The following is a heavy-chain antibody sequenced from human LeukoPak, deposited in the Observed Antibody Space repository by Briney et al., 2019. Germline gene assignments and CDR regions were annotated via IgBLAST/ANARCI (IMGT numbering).Heavy chain of an antibody. V-gene: IGHV1-46*01. CDR1: GYTFTSYY. CDR3: ARDVVPTYYYDSSGYSSLDY. Sequence: ASVKVSCKASGYTFTSYYMRWVRQAPGQGLEWMGIINPSGGSTSYAQKFQGRVTMTRDTSTSTVYMELSSLRSEDTAVYYCARDVVPTYYYDSSGYSSLDYWGQGTLVTVSS. CDR2: INPSGGST. D-gene: IGHD3-22*01. J-gene: IGHJ4*02.